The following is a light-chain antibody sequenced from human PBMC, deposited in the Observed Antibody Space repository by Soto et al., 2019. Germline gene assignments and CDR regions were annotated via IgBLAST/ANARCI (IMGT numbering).Light chain of an antibody. J-gene: IGKJ1*01. V-gene: IGKV3-20*01. Sequence: EIVFTQSPFTLSLSPVERATLSFRASQSVSSSYLAWYQQKPGQAPRLLIYGASSRATGIPDRFSGSGSGTDFTLTISGLEPEDSAAYYCQRHGATFGQGTKVDIK. CDR1: QSVSSSY. CDR3: QRHGAT. CDR2: GAS.